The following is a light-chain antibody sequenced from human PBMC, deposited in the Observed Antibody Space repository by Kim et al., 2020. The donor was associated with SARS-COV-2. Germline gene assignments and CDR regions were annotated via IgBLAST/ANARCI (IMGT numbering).Light chain of an antibody. J-gene: IGKJ4*01. V-gene: IGKV3-11*01. CDR2: EAS. CDR1: QSVKDF. Sequence: EIVLRQSPDTLSLSPGESATLSCRASQSVKDFLAWYQQRPGQAPRLLIYEASNRVSGIPARFSGSGSGTDFTLTIAGLEPEDSAVYYCQQSDNWPLTFGGGTKVDIK. CDR3: QQSDNWPLT.